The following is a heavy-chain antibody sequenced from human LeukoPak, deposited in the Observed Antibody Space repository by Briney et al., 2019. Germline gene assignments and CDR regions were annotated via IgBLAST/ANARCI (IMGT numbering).Heavy chain of an antibody. CDR3: AKDSRYSSSSRFDP. CDR1: GFTFDDYA. V-gene: IGHV3-9*01. D-gene: IGHD6-13*01. CDR2: ISWNSGSI. Sequence: SGGSLRLSCAASGFTFDDYAMHWVRQAPGKGLEWVSGISWNSGSIGYADSVKGRFTISRDNAKNSLYLQMNSLRAEDTALYYCAKDSRYSSSSRFDPWGQGTLVTVSS. J-gene: IGHJ5*02.